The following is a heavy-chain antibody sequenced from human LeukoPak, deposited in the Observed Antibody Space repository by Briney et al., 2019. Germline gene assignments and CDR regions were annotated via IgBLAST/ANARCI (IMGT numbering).Heavy chain of an antibody. CDR2: IYYSGST. CDR1: GGSISSSSSY. Sequence: PSETLSLTCTASGGSISSSSSYWGWIRQPPGKGLEWIGSIYYSGSTYYNPSLKSRVTISVDTSKNQFSLKLSSMTAADTAVYYCARHAAVAYFDFLTEEDYWGQGTLVTVSS. D-gene: IGHD3-9*01. V-gene: IGHV4-39*01. J-gene: IGHJ4*02. CDR3: ARHAAVAYFDFLTEEDY.